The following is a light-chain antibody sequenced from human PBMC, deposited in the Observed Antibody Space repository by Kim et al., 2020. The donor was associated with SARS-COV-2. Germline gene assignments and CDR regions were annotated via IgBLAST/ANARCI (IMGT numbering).Light chain of an antibody. CDR3: RHYGSSLRT. J-gene: IGKJ1*01. CDR2: GAS. V-gene: IGKV3-20*01. Sequence: IVVTQSPVTLSLSLGMRATLSCRTSRSLTSRHLAWYQQKAGQAPRLLIYGASNRATGVPDRFSGSGSETDFTLTISRLEPEDFAVYYCRHYGSSLRTFGQGTKVDIK. CDR1: RSLTSRH.